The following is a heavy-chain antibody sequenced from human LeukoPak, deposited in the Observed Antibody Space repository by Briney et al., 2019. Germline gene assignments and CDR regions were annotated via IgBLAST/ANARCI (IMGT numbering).Heavy chain of an antibody. J-gene: IGHJ5*02. CDR2: ISAYNGNT. CDR3: ARDLNSGSYPNWFDP. CDR1: GGTFSSYA. V-gene: IGHV1-18*01. Sequence: GSSVKVSCKASGGTFSSYAISWVRQAPGQGLEWMGWISAYNGNTNYAQKLQGRVTMTTDTSTSTAYMELRSLRSDDTAVYYCARDLNSGSYPNWFDPWGQGTLVTVSS. D-gene: IGHD1-26*01.